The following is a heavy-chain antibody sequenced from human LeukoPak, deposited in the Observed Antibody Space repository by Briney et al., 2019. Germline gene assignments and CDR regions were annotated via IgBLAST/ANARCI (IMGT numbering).Heavy chain of an antibody. D-gene: IGHD6-19*01. V-gene: IGHV1-18*01. Sequence: VASVTLSFTASGYTFTKYNIGWVRQAPGQGLEWMGWISTYNGQTDYEQKFQGRLTITTETSTSTAYMELRSLRSDDTAVYFCAKDITLYGQSLVPDFWGEGTLVTVSS. CDR3: AKDITLYGQSLVPDF. J-gene: IGHJ4*02. CDR2: ISTYNGQT. CDR1: GYTFTKYN.